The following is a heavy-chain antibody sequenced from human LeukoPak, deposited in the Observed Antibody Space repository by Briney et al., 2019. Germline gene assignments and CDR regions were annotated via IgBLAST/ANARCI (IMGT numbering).Heavy chain of an antibody. V-gene: IGHV3-23*01. CDR1: GFTFSSYW. D-gene: IGHD2-21*02. CDR2: ISGSGSST. J-gene: IGHJ4*02. CDR3: ARVRNIVVVTAPFDY. Sequence: GGSLRLSCAASGFTFSSYWMSWVRQAPGKGLQWVSAISGSGSSTYYADSVKGRFTISRDNSKNTLYLQMNSLRAEDTAVYYCARVRNIVVVTAPFDYWGQGTLVTVSS.